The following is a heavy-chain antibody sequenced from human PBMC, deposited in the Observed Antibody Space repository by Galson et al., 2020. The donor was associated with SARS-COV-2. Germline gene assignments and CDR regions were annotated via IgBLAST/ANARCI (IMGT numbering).Heavy chain of an antibody. J-gene: IGHJ6*03. D-gene: IGHD1-26*01. CDR3: ARDRWELLSFYQYYMDV. CDR2: INSDGSST. Sequence: GESLKNSCAPSGFTFSSYWMHWVRQAPGKGLVWVSRINSDGSSTSYADSVKGRFTISRDNAKNTLYLQMNSLRAEDTAVYYCARDRWELLSFYQYYMDVWGKGTTVTISS. V-gene: IGHV3-74*01. CDR1: GFTFSSYW.